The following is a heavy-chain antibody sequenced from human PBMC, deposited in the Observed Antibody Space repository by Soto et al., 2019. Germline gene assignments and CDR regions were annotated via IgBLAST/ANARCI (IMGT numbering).Heavy chain of an antibody. Sequence: EVQLLESGGGLVQPGGSLRLSCAASGFTFSSYAMSWVRQAPGKGLEWVSAISGSGGSTYYADSVKGRFTISRDNSKNTLYLQMNSLRAEDTAVYYCASWSDIVVVVAAIDYWGQGPLVTVSS. CDR2: ISGSGGST. CDR1: GFTFSSYA. V-gene: IGHV3-23*01. D-gene: IGHD2-15*01. J-gene: IGHJ4*02. CDR3: ASWSDIVVVVAAIDY.